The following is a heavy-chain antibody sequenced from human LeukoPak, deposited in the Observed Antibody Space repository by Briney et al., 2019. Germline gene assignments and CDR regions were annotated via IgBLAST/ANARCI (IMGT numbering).Heavy chain of an antibody. J-gene: IGHJ4*02. V-gene: IGHV3-30*18. CDR3: AKDFASTAGY. D-gene: IGHD4-11*01. CDR1: GFTFSSYG. CDR2: ISYDGSNK. Sequence: PGRSLRLSCAASGFTFSSYGMHWVRQAPGKGLEWVAVISYDGSNKYYADSVKGRFTISRGNSKNTLYLQMNSLRAEDTSVYYCAKDFASTAGYWGQGTLVTVSS.